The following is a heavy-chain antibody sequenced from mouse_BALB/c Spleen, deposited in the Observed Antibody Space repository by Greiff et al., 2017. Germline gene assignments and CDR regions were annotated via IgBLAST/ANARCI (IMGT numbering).Heavy chain of an antibody. J-gene: IGHJ4*01. CDR1: GFTFSDYY. CDR2: ISDGGSYT. CDR3: ARENGLYAMDY. V-gene: IGHV5-4*02. D-gene: IGHD1-1*02. Sequence: DVMLVESGGGLVKPGGSLKLSCAASGFTFSDYYMYWVRQTPEKRLEWVATISDGGSYTYYPDSVKGRFTISRDNAKNNLYLQMSSLKSEDTAMYYCARENGLYAMDYWGQGTSVTVSS.